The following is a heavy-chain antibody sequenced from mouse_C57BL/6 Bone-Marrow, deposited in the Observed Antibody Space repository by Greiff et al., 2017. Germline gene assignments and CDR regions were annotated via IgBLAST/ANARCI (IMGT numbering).Heavy chain of an antibody. CDR3: ATHEYDGAGFAY. CDR1: GYTFTSYW. Sequence: VQLQQPGAELVKPGASVKLSCKASGYTFTSYWMHWVKQRPGQGLEWIGMIHPNSGSTNYNEKFKSKATLTVDKSSSTAYMQLSSLTSEDSAVYYGATHEYDGAGFAYWGQGTLVTVSA. V-gene: IGHV1-64*01. CDR2: IHPNSGST. J-gene: IGHJ3*01. D-gene: IGHD2-4*01.